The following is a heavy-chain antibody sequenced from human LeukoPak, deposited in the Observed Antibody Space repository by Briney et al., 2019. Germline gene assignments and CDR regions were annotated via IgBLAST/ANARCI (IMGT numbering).Heavy chain of an antibody. D-gene: IGHD5-24*01. Sequence: ASVKVSCKASGGTFSSYAISWVRQAPGQGLEWMGWINPNSGGTNYAQKFQGRVTMTRDTSISTAYMELSRLRSDDTAVYYCARIRRDGYNYGFDYWGQGTLVTVSS. CDR3: ARIRRDGYNYGFDY. CDR2: INPNSGGT. CDR1: GGTFSSYA. J-gene: IGHJ4*02. V-gene: IGHV1-2*02.